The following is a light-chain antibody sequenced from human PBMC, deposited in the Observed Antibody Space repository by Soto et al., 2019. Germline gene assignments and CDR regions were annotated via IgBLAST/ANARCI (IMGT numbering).Light chain of an antibody. V-gene: IGKV3-20*01. J-gene: IGKJ5*01. CDR1: QSVSSGY. CDR2: AAS. Sequence: EIVLTQSPGTLSLSPGERATLSCRASQSVSSGYLAWYQQKPGQALRLLIYAASSRATGIPDRFSGSGSGTDFTLTISRLEHDDFAVYYCQQYGSSPPITLGQGTRLEIK. CDR3: QQYGSSPPIT.